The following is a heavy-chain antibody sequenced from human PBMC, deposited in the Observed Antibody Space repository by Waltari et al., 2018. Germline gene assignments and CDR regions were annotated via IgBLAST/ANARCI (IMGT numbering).Heavy chain of an antibody. V-gene: IGHV4-39*07. CDR3: ARERLLWFGEADY. J-gene: IGHJ4*02. D-gene: IGHD3-10*01. Sequence: QLQLQESGPGLVKPSETLSLPFTVSGGSISSSSYYWGWIRQHPGKGLEGIGSIYYSGSTYYNPSLKSRVTISVDTSKNQFSLKLSSVTAADTAVYYCARERLLWFGEADYWGQGTLVTVSS. CDR2: IYYSGST. CDR1: GGSISSSSYY.